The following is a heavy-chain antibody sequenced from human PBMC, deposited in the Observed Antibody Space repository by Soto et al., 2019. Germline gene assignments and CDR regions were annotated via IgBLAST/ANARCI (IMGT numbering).Heavy chain of an antibody. CDR1: GGTFSSYA. J-gene: IGHJ6*02. CDR2: IIPIFGTA. D-gene: IGHD2-2*01. Sequence: SVKVSCKASGGTFSSYAISWVRQAPGQGLEWMGGIIPIFGTANYAQKFQGRVTITADESTSTAYMELSSLRSEDTAVYYCASPSAAMDLCYYYYGMDVWCQGTTVTVSS. V-gene: IGHV1-69*13. CDR3: ASPSAAMDLCYYYYGMDV.